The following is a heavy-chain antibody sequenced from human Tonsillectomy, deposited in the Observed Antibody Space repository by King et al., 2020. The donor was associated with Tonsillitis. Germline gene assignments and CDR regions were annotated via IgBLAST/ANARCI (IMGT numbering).Heavy chain of an antibody. V-gene: IGHV3-11*05. Sequence: VQLVESGGGLVKPGGSLRLSCAASGFTFSDYYMTWIRQAPGRGLEWVSYISSRDSSFTTYADSVKGRFIVSRDNAKNSLYLQMNSLRAEDTAVYYCARVATIAAAGTVDYWGQGPLVTVSS. D-gene: IGHD6-13*01. J-gene: IGHJ4*02. CDR3: ARVATIAAAGTVDY. CDR1: GFTFSDYY. CDR2: ISSRDSSFT.